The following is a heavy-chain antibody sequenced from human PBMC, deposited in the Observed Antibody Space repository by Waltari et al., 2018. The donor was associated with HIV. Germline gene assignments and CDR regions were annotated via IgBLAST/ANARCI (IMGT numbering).Heavy chain of an antibody. J-gene: IGHJ6*02. V-gene: IGHV3-73*02. CDR1: GFPFSGSA. D-gene: IGHD1-26*01. CDR3: SVGAIPPDYYYDMDV. CDR2: IRSKANSYAT. Sequence: EVQLVESGGGLVQPGGSLKLSCAASGFPFSGSAMHWVCQASGKGLEWVGRIRSKANSYATAYGASVKGRFTISRDDSKNTAYLQMNNLKTEDTAVYYCSVGAIPPDYYYDMDVWGQGTTVTVSS.